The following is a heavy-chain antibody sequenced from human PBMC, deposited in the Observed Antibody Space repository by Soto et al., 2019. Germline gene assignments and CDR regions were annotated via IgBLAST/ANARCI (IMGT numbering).Heavy chain of an antibody. V-gene: IGHV1-2*04. CDR1: GYTFTGYY. Sequence: GASVKVSCKASGYTFTGYYMHCVRQAPGQGLEWMGWINPNSGGTNYAQKFQGWVTMTRDTSISTAYMELSRLRSDDTAVYYCARVDYYDSSGSPRGAFDIWGQGTMVTLSS. CDR2: INPNSGGT. D-gene: IGHD3-22*01. CDR3: ARVDYYDSSGSPRGAFDI. J-gene: IGHJ3*02.